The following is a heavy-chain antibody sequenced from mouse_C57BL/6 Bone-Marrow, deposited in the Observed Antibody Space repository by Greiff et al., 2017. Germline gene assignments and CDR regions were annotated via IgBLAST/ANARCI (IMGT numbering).Heavy chain of an antibody. D-gene: IGHD1-1*01. J-gene: IGHJ4*01. CDR1: GYTFTSYW. Sequence: QVQLQQPGAELVKPGASVKMSCKASGYTFTSYWITWVKQRPGQGLEWIGDIYPGSGSTNYNEKFKSKATLTVDTSSSTAYMQLSSLTYEDSAVYYCARWGLLRSSYDMDYWGQGTSVTVSS. CDR2: IYPGSGST. CDR3: ARWGLLRSSYDMDY. V-gene: IGHV1-55*01.